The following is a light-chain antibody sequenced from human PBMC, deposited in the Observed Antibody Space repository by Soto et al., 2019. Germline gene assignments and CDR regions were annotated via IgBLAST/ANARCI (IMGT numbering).Light chain of an antibody. V-gene: IGLV2-14*01. CDR1: SSDVGGYNY. CDR2: DVS. Sequence: QSVLTQPASVSGSPGQSITISCTGTSSDVGGYNYVSWYQQHPGKAPKLMIYDVSNRPSGVSNRFSGSKSGNTASLTISGLQAEDGADYYCSSYTSSSTLVFGGGTKLTVL. CDR3: SSYTSSSTLV. J-gene: IGLJ2*01.